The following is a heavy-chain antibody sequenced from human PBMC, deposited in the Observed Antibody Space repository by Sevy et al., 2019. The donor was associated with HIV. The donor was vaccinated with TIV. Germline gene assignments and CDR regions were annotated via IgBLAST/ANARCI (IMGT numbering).Heavy chain of an antibody. CDR1: GFTFSGSW. CDR3: ARDRAYSALDY. V-gene: IGHV3-7*01. CDR2: INEDGSGL. J-gene: IGHJ4*02. Sequence: GGSLRLSCVASGFTFSGSWMTWVRQAPGKGLERIAFINEDGSGLGYVDSVRGRFTISREKTKNSLYLQMNSLRAEDTAIYFCARDRAYSALDYWGQGTLVTVSS. D-gene: IGHD5-18*01.